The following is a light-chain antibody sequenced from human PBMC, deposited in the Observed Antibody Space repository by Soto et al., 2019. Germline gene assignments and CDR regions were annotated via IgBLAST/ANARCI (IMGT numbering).Light chain of an antibody. V-gene: IGKV3-20*01. CDR1: QSFNSIY. J-gene: IGKJ1*01. CDR2: GAS. CDR3: QQYGSSPRT. Sequence: EIVLTQSPSTLSLSPGERATLFCRASQSFNSIYLAWYQQKPGQAPRLLIYGASNRATGIPDRFSGSGSGTGLNLTINRLEPEDFAVYYCQQYGSSPRTFGQGTKVDIK.